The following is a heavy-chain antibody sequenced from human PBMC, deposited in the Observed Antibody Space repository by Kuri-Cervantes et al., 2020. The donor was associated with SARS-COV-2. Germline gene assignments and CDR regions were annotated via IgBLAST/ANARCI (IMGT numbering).Heavy chain of an antibody. CDR2: ISGSGGST. CDR3: AKDSLLEVKFDY. D-gene: IGHD1-1*01. Sequence: ESLKISCAASGFTFSSYAMSWVRQAPGKGLEWVSAISGSGGSTYYADSVKGRFTISRDNSKNTLYLQMNSLRAEDMAVYYCAKDSLLEVKFDYWGQGTLVTVSS. CDR1: GFTFSSYA. J-gene: IGHJ4*02. V-gene: IGHV3-23*01.